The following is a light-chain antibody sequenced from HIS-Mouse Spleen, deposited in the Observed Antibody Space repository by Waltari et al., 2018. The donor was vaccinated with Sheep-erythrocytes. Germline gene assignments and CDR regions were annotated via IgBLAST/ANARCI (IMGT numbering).Light chain of an antibody. Sequence: QSALTQPASVSGSPGQSITISCTGTSSDVGSYNLVSWYQQHPGKAPKLMIYEGSKRPSAVSNRFSGSKSGNTASLTISGLQAWDEADYYCCSYAGSSTPWVFGGGTKLTVL. CDR2: EGS. J-gene: IGLJ3*02. V-gene: IGLV2-23*01. CDR1: SSDVGSYNL. CDR3: CSYAGSSTPWV.